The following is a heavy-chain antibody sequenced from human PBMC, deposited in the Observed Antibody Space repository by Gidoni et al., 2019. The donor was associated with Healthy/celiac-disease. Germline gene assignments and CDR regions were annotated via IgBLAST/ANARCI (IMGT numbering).Heavy chain of an antibody. D-gene: IGHD3-9*01. CDR1: GGSISSYY. J-gene: IGHJ4*02. CDR3: ARVDILTGYKFDY. CDR2: IYYSWST. V-gene: IGHV4-59*01. Sequence: QVQLQESGPGLVKPSEPLSLTCTVSGGSISSYYWSWIRQPPGKGLEWIGYIYYSWSTNYNPSLKSRVTISVDTSKNQFSLKLSSVTAADTAVYYCARVDILTGYKFDYWGQGTLVTVSS.